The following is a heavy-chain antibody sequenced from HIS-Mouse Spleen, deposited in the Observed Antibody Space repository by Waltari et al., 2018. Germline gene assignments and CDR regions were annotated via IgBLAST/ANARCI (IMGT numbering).Heavy chain of an antibody. CDR2: ISWNSGSI. V-gene: IGHV3-9*01. J-gene: IGHJ2*01. D-gene: IGHD2-8*01. CDR1: GFTFDDYA. CDR3: AKDITKTIWYFDL. Sequence: EVQLVESGGGLVQPGRSLRLSCAASGFTFDDYAMHWVRQAPGKGLEWVSGISWNSGSIGYADTWKGRFTISRDNAKNSLYLQMNSLRAEDTALYYCAKDITKTIWYFDLWGRGTLVTVSS.